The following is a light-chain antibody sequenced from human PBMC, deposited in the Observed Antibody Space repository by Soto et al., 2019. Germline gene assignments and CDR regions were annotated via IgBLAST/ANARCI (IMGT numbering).Light chain of an antibody. CDR1: QNINGW. CDR3: QQYAAYSWT. J-gene: IGKJ1*01. CDR2: EAS. Sequence: DIHMTQSPCTRSVSLGDKVNITCXASQNINGWLAWYQQKPGKAPKLLIYEASTLERGVPSRFGGSGSGTEFTLTISSLQSDDFGTYYCQQYAAYSWTFGQGTKVDIK. V-gene: IGKV1-5*03.